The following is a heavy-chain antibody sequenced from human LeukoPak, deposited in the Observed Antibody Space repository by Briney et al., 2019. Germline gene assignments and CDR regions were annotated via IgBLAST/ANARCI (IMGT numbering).Heavy chain of an antibody. D-gene: IGHD3-16*01. Sequence: GGSLRLSCAASGFTFSTYGMHWVRQAPGKGLEWVAFRRNDGSNKYYADSVRGRFTVSRDNSKNTLYLQMKSLRAEDTAVYYCAKANTGGGSNNLGYFHHWGQGTLVTVSS. CDR2: RRNDGSNK. CDR3: AKANTGGGSNNLGYFHH. V-gene: IGHV3-30*02. J-gene: IGHJ1*01. CDR1: GFTFSTYG.